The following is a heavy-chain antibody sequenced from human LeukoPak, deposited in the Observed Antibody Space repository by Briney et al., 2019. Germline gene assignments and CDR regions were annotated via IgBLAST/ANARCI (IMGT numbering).Heavy chain of an antibody. CDR3: ARDSPGGGMDV. CDR2: INPSGGST. J-gene: IGHJ6*02. Sequence: ASVTVSRKASGYTFTSYYMHWVRQAPGQGLEWMGIINPSGGSTSYAQKFQGRVTMTRDTSTSTVYMELSSLRSEDTAVYYCARDSPGGGMDVWGQGTTVTVSS. D-gene: IGHD3-16*01. CDR1: GYTFTSYY. V-gene: IGHV1-46*01.